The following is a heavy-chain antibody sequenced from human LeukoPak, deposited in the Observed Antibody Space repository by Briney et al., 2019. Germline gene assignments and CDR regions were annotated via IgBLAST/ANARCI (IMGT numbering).Heavy chain of an antibody. CDR3: AREFGYSSGWTFNY. V-gene: IGHV1-2*06. J-gene: IGHJ4*02. CDR2: INPSSGGT. Sequence: ASVKVSCKASGYTFTSYGISWVRQAPGQGLEWMGRINPSSGGTNYAQKFQGRVTMTRDTSIGTAYMELSRLRSDDTAVYYCAREFGYSSGWTFNYWGQGTLVTVSS. CDR1: GYTFTSYG. D-gene: IGHD6-19*01.